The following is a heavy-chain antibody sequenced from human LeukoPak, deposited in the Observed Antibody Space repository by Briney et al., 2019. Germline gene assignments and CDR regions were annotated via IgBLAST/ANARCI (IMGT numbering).Heavy chain of an antibody. CDR3: ARAGSGSGWYFDY. D-gene: IGHD6-19*01. Sequence: ASVKVSCKASGYDFTSVGFTWGRRPPGQGLGGMGWISPYNGNTRYAQKFQGRVAMTTDTSTTTAYMELRGLRFNDTAVYYCARAGSGSGWYFDYWGQGTLVTVSS. J-gene: IGHJ4*02. CDR1: GYDFTSVG. CDR2: ISPYNGNT. V-gene: IGHV1-18*01.